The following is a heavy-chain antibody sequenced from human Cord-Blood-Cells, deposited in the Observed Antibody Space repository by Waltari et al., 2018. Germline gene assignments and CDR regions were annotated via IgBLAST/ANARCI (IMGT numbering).Heavy chain of an antibody. Sequence: QVQLVESGGGVVQPGRSLRLSCAASGFTFSSYAMHWVRQAPGKVLEWVAVISYDGSNKYYADSVKGRFTISRDNSKNTLYLQMNSLRAEDTAVYYCARAATTFFDYWGQGTLVTVSS. J-gene: IGHJ4*02. CDR2: ISYDGSNK. CDR3: ARAATTFFDY. V-gene: IGHV3-30*04. D-gene: IGHD2-15*01. CDR1: GFTFSSYA.